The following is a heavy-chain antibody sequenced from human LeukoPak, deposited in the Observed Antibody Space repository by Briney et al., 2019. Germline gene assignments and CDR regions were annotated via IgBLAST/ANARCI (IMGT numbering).Heavy chain of an antibody. D-gene: IGHD2-2*01. CDR2: IYGHGDK. Sequence: SGPTLVKPKQTLTLTCTFSGFSLSTSGVGVGWDRQPPGKALQWLALIYGHGDKRYSPSLKNRLSISKDSSTSPVVLTMTNMEPVDTATYYCVHDIPRGEGFQHWGQGTLVTVSS. CDR1: GFSLSTSGVG. CDR3: VHDIPRGEGFQH. V-gene: IGHV2-5*01. J-gene: IGHJ1*01.